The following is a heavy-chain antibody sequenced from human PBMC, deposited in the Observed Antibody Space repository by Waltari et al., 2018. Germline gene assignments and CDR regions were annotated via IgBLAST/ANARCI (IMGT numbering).Heavy chain of an antibody. V-gene: IGHV1-2*02. CDR1: GYTFTGYY. J-gene: IGHJ4*02. D-gene: IGHD6-6*01. CDR2: INHNSGGT. CDR3: ARGGRDKQLVLDY. Sequence: QVQLVQSGAEVKKPGASVKVSCKASGYTFTGYYMHWVRQAPGQWLEWMGWINHNSGGTNDAQKLQGRVTMTRDTSSSTAYMELSRLRSDDTAVYYCARGGRDKQLVLDYWGQGTLVTVSS.